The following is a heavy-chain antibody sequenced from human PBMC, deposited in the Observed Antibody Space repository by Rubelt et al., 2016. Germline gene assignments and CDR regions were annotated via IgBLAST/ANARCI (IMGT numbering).Heavy chain of an antibody. D-gene: IGHD4-17*01. CDR3: AGQLDYGDYSGWYFDL. CDR2: IYYSGST. Sequence: QVQLQESGPGLVKPSETLSLTCTVSGGSISSSSYYWGWIRQPPGKGLEWIGSIYYSGSTYYNRYLQAGVTLPRDTVKDQFSLKLSSGTAADTAGYYCAGQLDYGDYSGWYFDLWGRGTLVTVSS. J-gene: IGHJ2*01. CDR1: GGSISSSSYY. V-gene: IGHV4-39*01.